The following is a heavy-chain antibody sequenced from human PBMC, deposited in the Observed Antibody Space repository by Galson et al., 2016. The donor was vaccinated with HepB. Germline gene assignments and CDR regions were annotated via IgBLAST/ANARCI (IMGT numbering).Heavy chain of an antibody. Sequence: SLRLSCAATGFILSDYWMNWVRQTPGKGLVWVSHLNPAGTKTADADSVKGRFTFSRDKRKNTLYLQMDSLRVEDTAVYYCVRDGAGPLTYDSWGQGTLVTVSS. CDR2: LNPAGTKT. V-gene: IGHV3-74*01. D-gene: IGHD1-20*01. CDR1: GFILSDYW. CDR3: VRDGAGPLTYDS. J-gene: IGHJ4*02.